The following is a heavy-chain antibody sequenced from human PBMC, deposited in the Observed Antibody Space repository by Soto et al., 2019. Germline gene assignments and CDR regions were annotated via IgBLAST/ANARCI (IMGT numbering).Heavy chain of an antibody. J-gene: IGHJ4*02. CDR2: IIPILGIA. D-gene: IGHD3-22*01. CDR1: GGTFSSYT. Sequence: VKVSCKASGGTFSSYTISWARQAPGQGLEWMGRIIPILGIANYAQKFQGRVTITADKSTSTAYMELSSLRSEDTAVYYCARAYYYDSSGYLGPFDYWGQGTLVTVSS. CDR3: ARAYYYDSSGYLGPFDY. V-gene: IGHV1-69*02.